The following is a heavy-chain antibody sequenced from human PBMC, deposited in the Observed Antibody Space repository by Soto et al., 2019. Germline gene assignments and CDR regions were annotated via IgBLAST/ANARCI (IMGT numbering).Heavy chain of an antibody. CDR2: INHSGST. J-gene: IGHJ5*02. Sequence: QVQLQQWGAGLLKPSETLSLTCAVYGGSFSGYYWSWIRQPQGPGLEWIGEINHSGSTNYNPSLKRRVTISVDTSKNQFSLKLSSVTAADTAVYYCARGGLLWFGDVSPTLNWFDPWGQGTLVTVSS. CDR3: ARGGLLWFGDVSPTLNWFDP. CDR1: GGSFSGYY. D-gene: IGHD3-10*01. V-gene: IGHV4-34*01.